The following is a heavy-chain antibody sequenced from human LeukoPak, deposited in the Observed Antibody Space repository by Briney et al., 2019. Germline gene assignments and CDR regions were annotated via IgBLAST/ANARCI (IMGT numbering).Heavy chain of an antibody. CDR3: ARVPDGSGIIDY. CDR1: GYTFTSYG. Sequence: GSSVKVSCKASGYTFTSYGISGVRQAPGQGVEWMGWVSAYNGNTTYAQKLQGRVTMTTDTSTSTAYMELRSLRSDDTAVYYCARVPDGSGIIDYWGQGTLVTVSS. V-gene: IGHV1-18*01. J-gene: IGHJ4*02. CDR2: VSAYNGNT. D-gene: IGHD3-10*01.